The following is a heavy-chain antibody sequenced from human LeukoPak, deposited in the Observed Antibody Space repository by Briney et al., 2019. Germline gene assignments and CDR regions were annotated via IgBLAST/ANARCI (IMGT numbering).Heavy chain of an antibody. Sequence: SSETLSLTCTVSGGSISSYHWSWIRQPAGKGLEWIGRIYTSGSTNYNPSLKSRVTMSVDTSKNQFSLKLSSVTAADTAVYYCARGSGVGYGDYEGFDYWGQGTLVTVSS. D-gene: IGHD4-17*01. CDR1: GGSISSYH. CDR2: IYTSGST. J-gene: IGHJ4*02. V-gene: IGHV4-4*07. CDR3: ARGSGVGYGDYEGFDY.